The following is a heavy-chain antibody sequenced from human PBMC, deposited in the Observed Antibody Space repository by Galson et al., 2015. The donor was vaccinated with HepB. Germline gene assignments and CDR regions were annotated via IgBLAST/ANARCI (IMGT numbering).Heavy chain of an antibody. V-gene: IGHV4-59*01. D-gene: IGHD3-10*01. J-gene: IGHJ4*02. Sequence: LTCTVSGGSISSYYWSWIRQPPGKGLEWIGYIYYSGSTNYNPSLKSRVTISVDTSKNQFSLKLSSVTAADTAVYYCASLGEGEANYWGQGTLVTVSS. CDR3: ASLGEGEANY. CDR1: GGSISSYY. CDR2: IYYSGST.